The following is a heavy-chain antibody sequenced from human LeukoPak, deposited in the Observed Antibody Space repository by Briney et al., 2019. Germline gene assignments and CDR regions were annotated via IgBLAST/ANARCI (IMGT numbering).Heavy chain of an antibody. CDR2: ISGSGGNT. J-gene: IGHJ4*02. D-gene: IGHD3-10*01. CDR1: GFTFSSYA. CDR3: ARTSITMVRGVLDY. V-gene: IGHV3-23*01. Sequence: GGSLRLSCAASGFTFSSYAMSWVRQAPGKGLEWVSAISGSGGNTYYADSVKGRFTISRDNSKNTLYLQMNSLRAEDTAVYYCARTSITMVRGVLDYWGQGTLVTVSS.